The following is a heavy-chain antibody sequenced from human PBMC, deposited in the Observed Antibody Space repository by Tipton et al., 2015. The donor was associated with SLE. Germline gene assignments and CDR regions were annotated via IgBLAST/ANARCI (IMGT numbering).Heavy chain of an antibody. CDR3: ARAPTSSGWFDP. D-gene: IGHD3-10*01. V-gene: IGHV4-31*03. CDR2: IYYSGRT. J-gene: IGHJ5*02. Sequence: TLSLTCTVSGGSINSGAYYWSWIRQHTGKGLEWIGYIYYSGRTYYNPSLKSRVTISVDTSKNQFSLKLSSVTAADTAVYYCARAPTSSGWFDPWGQGTLVIVSS. CDR1: GGSINSGAYY.